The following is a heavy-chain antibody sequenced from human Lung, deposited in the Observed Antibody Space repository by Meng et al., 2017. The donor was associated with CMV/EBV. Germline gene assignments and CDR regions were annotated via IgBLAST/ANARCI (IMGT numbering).Heavy chain of an antibody. CDR2: NYCSRRT. V-gene: IGHV4-59*13. D-gene: IGHD6-19*01. CDR1: GGSISSCC. J-gene: IGHJ4*02. CDR3: ARDTKYQWLFGN. Sequence: CAVSGGSISSCCGKWSRQPAGKGLERIVYNYCSRRTNYITSLKSRVTISADKSKNKFSLKLSSVTAADTAAYYCARDTKYQWLFGNWGQGTMVTVSS.